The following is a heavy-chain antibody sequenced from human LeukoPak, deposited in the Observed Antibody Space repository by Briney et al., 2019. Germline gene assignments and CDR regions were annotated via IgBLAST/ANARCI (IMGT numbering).Heavy chain of an antibody. V-gene: IGHV4-59*01. J-gene: IGHJ4*02. D-gene: IGHD1-26*01. Sequence: SETLSLTCTVSGGSISSYYWSWIRQPPGKGLEWIGYIYYSGSTNYNSSLKSRVTISVDTSKNQFSLKLSSVTAADTAVYYCARVEATGYYFDYWGQGTLVTVSS. CDR3: ARVEATGYYFDY. CDR2: IYYSGST. CDR1: GGSISSYY.